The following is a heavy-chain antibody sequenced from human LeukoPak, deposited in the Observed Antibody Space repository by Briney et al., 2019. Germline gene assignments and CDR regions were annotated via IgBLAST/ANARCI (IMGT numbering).Heavy chain of an antibody. CDR2: INPNNGGT. J-gene: IGHJ4*02. V-gene: IGHV1-2*02. CDR3: ARDKYTGYETFDY. D-gene: IGHD5-12*01. CDR1: GYTFTSYD. Sequence: ASVKVSCKASGYTFTSYDINWVRQATGQGLEWMGWINPNNGGTNYAQKFQGRVTMTRDTSISTAYMELNRLTSDDTAVYYCARDKYTGYETFDYWGQGTPVTVSS.